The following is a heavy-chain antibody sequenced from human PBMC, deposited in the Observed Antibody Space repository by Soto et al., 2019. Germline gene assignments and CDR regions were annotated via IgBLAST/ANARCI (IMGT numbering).Heavy chain of an antibody. CDR1: GGSFSGYY. Sequence: QVQLQQWGAGLLKPSETLSLTCAVYGGSFSGYYWSWIRQPPGKGLEWIGEINHSGSTNSNPSLKSRVTISVDTSKNQFYLKLSSVTGADTAVYYCARDKFPAMVRGGNVGFQHWGQGTLVTVSS. J-gene: IGHJ1*01. CDR3: ARDKFPAMVRGGNVGFQH. D-gene: IGHD3-10*01. CDR2: INHSGST. V-gene: IGHV4-34*01.